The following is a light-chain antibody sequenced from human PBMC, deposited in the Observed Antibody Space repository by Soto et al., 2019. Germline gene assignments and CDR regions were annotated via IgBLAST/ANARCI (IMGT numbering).Light chain of an antibody. CDR3: AAWDDSLNGVV. J-gene: IGLJ2*01. Sequence: QSVLTQPPSASGTPGQRVTISCSGSISNIGGNTVNWYQQLPGTAPKLLIYSNNQRPSGVPDRFSGSKSGTSASLAISGLQSEDEADYYCAAWDDSLNGVVFGGGTKLTDL. CDR2: SNN. CDR1: ISNIGGNT. V-gene: IGLV1-44*01.